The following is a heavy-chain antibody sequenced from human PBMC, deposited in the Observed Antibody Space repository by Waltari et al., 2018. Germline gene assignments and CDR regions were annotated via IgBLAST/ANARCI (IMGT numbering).Heavy chain of an antibody. CDR3: AARKSSSDAFDI. CDR1: GGTFSSYA. Sequence: QVQLVQSGAEVKKPGSSVKVSCKASGGTFSSYAISWVRQAPGQGLEWMGRIIPIVGTANYAQKFQGRVTITADKSTSTAYMELSSLRSEDTAVYYCAARKSSSDAFDIWGQGTMVTVSS. J-gene: IGHJ3*02. V-gene: IGHV1-69*08. D-gene: IGHD6-6*01. CDR2: IIPIVGTA.